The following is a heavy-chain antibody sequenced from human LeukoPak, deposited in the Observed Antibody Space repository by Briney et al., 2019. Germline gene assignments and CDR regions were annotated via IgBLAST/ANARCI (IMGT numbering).Heavy chain of an antibody. Sequence: GGSLRLSCAASGFTVSSNYMSWVRQAPGKGLEWVSVIYSGGSTYYADSVKGRFTISRDNSKNTLYLQMNSLRAEDTAVYYCARDRAYSAFDIWGQGTMVTVFS. D-gene: IGHD1-26*01. CDR1: GFTVSSNY. CDR2: IYSGGST. V-gene: IGHV3-53*01. J-gene: IGHJ3*02. CDR3: ARDRAYSAFDI.